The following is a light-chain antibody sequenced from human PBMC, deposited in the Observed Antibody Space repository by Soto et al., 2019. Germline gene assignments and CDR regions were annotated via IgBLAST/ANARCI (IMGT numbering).Light chain of an antibody. CDR1: QSVSSRY. V-gene: IGKV3-20*01. J-gene: IGKJ5*01. Sequence: GTLSLTTGERATLSCRASQSVSSRYLAWYQQKPGQAPRLLIYGASNRATGIPDRFSGSGSGTDFTLTISRLEPEDFGVYYCQQFGRSPLIPFGQGTRLEIK. CDR2: GAS. CDR3: QQFGRSPLIP.